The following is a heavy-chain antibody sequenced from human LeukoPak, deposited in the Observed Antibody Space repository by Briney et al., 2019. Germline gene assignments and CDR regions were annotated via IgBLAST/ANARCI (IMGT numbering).Heavy chain of an antibody. J-gene: IGHJ4*02. Sequence: SETLSLACTVSGGSISSGGYYWSWIRQPPGKGLEYIGRIYSTGSTNYNPSLRSRVTISVGTSKNHFSLKLSSVTAADTAVYYCARDQTYSGSGIYTYFDYWGQGILVTVST. CDR3: ARDQTYSGSGIYTYFDY. CDR2: IYSTGST. CDR1: GGSISSGGYY. D-gene: IGHD3-10*01. V-gene: IGHV4-61*02.